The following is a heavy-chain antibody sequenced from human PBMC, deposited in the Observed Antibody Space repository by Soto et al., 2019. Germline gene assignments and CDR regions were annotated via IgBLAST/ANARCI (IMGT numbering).Heavy chain of an antibody. V-gene: IGHV1-2*04. CDR2: SNPNSGGT. CDR3: ARGYYDFWSGYSRSHYGMDV. Sequence: ASVKVSCQASGYTFTGYYMHWVRQAPGQGLEWMGWSNPNSGGTNYAQKFQGWVTMTRDTSISTAYMELSRLRADDTAVYYCARGYYDFWSGYSRSHYGMDVWGQGTTVTVSS. CDR1: GYTFTGYY. J-gene: IGHJ6*02. D-gene: IGHD3-3*01.